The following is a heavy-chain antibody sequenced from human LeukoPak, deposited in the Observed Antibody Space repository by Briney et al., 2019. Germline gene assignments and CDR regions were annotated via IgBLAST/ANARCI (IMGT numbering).Heavy chain of an antibody. CDR1: GFSFSSYA. Sequence: GGSLRLSCAASGFSFSSYAMSWVRQAPGKGLEWVSAVSGGGDTTYTADSVKGRFAISRDNSKNTIYLQVNTLITEDTALYYCAGISYSGTWPVGYWGQGTLVTVTA. V-gene: IGHV3-23*01. CDR2: VSGGGDTT. CDR3: AGISYSGTWPVGY. D-gene: IGHD6-6*01. J-gene: IGHJ4*02.